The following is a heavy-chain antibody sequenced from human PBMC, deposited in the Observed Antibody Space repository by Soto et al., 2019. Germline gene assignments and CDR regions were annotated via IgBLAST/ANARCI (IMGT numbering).Heavy chain of an antibody. J-gene: IGHJ6*02. V-gene: IGHV1-18*01. Sequence: ASVKVSCKASGYTFTSYGLSWVRQAPGQGLEWMGWISAYNGNTNYAQKLQGRVTMTTDTSTSTAYMELRSLRSDDTAVYYCARATLDTAMVTRYYYYGMDVWGQGTTVTVSS. CDR2: ISAYNGNT. D-gene: IGHD5-18*01. CDR1: GYTFTSYG. CDR3: ARATLDTAMVTRYYYYGMDV.